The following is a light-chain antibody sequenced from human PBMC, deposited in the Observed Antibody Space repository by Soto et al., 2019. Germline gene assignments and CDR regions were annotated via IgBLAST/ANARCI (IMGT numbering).Light chain of an antibody. J-gene: IGKJ1*01. CDR1: QGISSY. CDR2: AAS. Sequence: DIQLTQSPSFLSASVGDRVTITCRASQGISSYLAWYQQKPGKAPKLLIYAASTLQSGVPSRFSGSGSGTEFTLTISTLQPEDFATYYCQQYSKWPKMFGQGTKVEIK. CDR3: QQYSKWPKM. V-gene: IGKV1-9*01.